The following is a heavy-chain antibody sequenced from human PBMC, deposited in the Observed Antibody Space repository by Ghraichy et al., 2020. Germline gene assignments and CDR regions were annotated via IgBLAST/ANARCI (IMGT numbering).Heavy chain of an antibody. Sequence: GESLNISCAASGFTFSSYWMSWVRQAPGKGLEWVANIKQDGSEKYYVDSVKGRFTISRDNAKNSLYLQMNSLRAEDTAVYYCARIWAYGMDVWGQGTTVTVSS. V-gene: IGHV3-7*01. CDR3: ARIWAYGMDV. CDR2: IKQDGSEK. CDR1: GFTFSSYW. J-gene: IGHJ6*02. D-gene: IGHD2-15*01.